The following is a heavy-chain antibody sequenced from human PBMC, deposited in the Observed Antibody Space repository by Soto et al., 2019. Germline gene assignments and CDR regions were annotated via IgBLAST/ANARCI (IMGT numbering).Heavy chain of an antibody. V-gene: IGHV4-59*11. D-gene: IGHD3-3*01. Sequence: SETLSLTCTVSGGSISGHYWSWIRQPPGKGLQYIGYISYSGSTNYNPSLKSRVTISVDTSNNQFSLRLSSVTAADTAVYYCARDVGLQHDTGYYDFWSGKNNWFDPWGQGTLVTVSS. CDR1: GGSISGHY. CDR2: ISYSGST. J-gene: IGHJ5*02. CDR3: ARDVGLQHDTGYYDFWSGKNNWFDP.